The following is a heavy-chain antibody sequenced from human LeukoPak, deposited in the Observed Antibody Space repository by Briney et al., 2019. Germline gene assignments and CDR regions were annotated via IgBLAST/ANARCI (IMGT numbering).Heavy chain of an antibody. CDR2: IDPSDSYT. D-gene: IGHD2-2*02. CDR1: GSSFTSYW. Sequence: GESLKISCKGSGSSFTSYWISWVRQMPGKGLEWMGRIDPSDSYTNYSPSFQGHVTISADKSISTAYLQWSSLKASDTAMYYCARRVKLGYCSSTSCFTLPDAFDIWGQGAMVTVSS. CDR3: ARRVKLGYCSSTSCFTLPDAFDI. J-gene: IGHJ3*02. V-gene: IGHV5-10-1*01.